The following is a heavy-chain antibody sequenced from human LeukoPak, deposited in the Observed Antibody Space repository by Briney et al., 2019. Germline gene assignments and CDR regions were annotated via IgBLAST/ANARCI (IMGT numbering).Heavy chain of an antibody. J-gene: IGHJ5*02. CDR3: AREVGHCGGTSCYARLFDP. Sequence: ASVKVSCKASGYTFTTYGVNWVRQAPGQGLEWMGWINTDTGNPAYAQGFTGRFVFSLDTSVSTAYLQISSLKAEDTAVYYCAREVGHCGGTSCYARLFDPWGQGTLVTVSS. D-gene: IGHD2-2*01. CDR2: INTDTGNP. CDR1: GYTFTTYG. V-gene: IGHV7-4-1*02.